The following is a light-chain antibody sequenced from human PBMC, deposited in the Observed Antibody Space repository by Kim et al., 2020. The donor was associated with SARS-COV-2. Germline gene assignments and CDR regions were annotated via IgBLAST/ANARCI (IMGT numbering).Light chain of an antibody. CDR1: SSDVVGYNC. CDR3: NSYAGNNHWV. J-gene: IGLJ3*02. Sequence: GQSVALACTGTSSDVVGYNCVSWDQHHPCKSHKLVNYDVTKRPAGVPDRFSCSKSGNTASLTNSGLQSKHEADYYCNSYAGNNHWVFGGGTKLTVL. CDR2: DVT. V-gene: IGLV2-8*01.